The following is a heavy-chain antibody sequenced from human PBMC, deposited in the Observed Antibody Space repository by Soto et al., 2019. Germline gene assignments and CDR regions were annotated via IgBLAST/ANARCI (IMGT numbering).Heavy chain of an antibody. J-gene: IGHJ6*02. CDR2: INPKSGGT. V-gene: IGHV1-2*04. CDR1: GYSFTDYH. D-gene: IGHD2-8*01. CDR3: ARGHSTDCSNGVCSFFYNHEMDV. Sequence: ASVKVSFEASGYSFTDYHIHWVRQSPGQGLEWLGRINPKSGGTSTAQKFQGWVTMTRDRSISTVYMELTRLRSDDTAVYFCARGHSTDCSNGVCSFFYNHEMDVWGQGTTVTVSS.